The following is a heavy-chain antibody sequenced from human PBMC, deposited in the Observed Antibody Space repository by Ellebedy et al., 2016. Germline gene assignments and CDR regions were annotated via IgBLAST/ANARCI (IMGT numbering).Heavy chain of an antibody. V-gene: IGHV3-30-3*01. Sequence: GESLKISXAVSGFTFSSYVMHWVRQAPGKGLEWAAVISYDGSIKYSADSVKGRFSVSRDNSKNTLYLQMNSLRAEDTAVYYCARGPITYYYDSSGDRGAFDIWGQGTMVTVSS. CDR1: GFTFSSYV. CDR2: ISYDGSIK. CDR3: ARGPITYYYDSSGDRGAFDI. D-gene: IGHD3-22*01. J-gene: IGHJ3*02.